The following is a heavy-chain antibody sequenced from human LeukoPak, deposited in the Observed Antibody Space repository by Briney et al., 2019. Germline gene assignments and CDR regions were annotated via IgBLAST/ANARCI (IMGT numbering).Heavy chain of an antibody. J-gene: IGHJ3*02. Sequence: PGGSLRLSCAGSGFTFSSYWMHWVRQAPGKGLVWVSRINSGGSSTSYADSVKGRFTISRDNAKNTLYLQMNSLRAEDTAVYYCARGSGSYSYDALDIWGQGTMVTVSS. CDR3: ARGSGSYSYDALDI. V-gene: IGHV3-74*01. CDR2: INSGGSST. D-gene: IGHD3-10*01. CDR1: GFTFSSYW.